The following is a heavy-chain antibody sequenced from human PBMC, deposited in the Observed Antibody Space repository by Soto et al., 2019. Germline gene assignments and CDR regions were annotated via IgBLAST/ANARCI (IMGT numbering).Heavy chain of an antibody. CDR2: IYYSGNT. V-gene: IGHV4-30-4*02. CDR3: ASSSLYGMGV. J-gene: IGHJ6*02. Sequence: PSDTLPLQSSLSAGSISSVYYYWIWIRQTHGKGLEWIGNIYYSGNTYCNPSLKSRLIISIDTSKNQFALKVGSVTAAVTAVYYCASSSLYGMGVWGQGITVTVCS. CDR1: AGSISSVYYY.